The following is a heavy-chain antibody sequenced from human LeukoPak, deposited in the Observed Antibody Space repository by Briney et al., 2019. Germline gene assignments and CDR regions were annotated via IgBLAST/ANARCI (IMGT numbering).Heavy chain of an antibody. D-gene: IGHD3-22*01. CDR2: ISGSGGST. Sequence: GGSLRLSCAASGFTFSSYAMSWVRQAPGKGLEWVSAISGSGGSTYYADSVKGRFTISRDNSKNTLYLQMNSLRAEDTAVYYCANLYDSSGYYWGPPFDYWGQGTLVTVSS. CDR3: ANLYDSSGYYWGPPFDY. V-gene: IGHV3-23*01. J-gene: IGHJ4*02. CDR1: GFTFSSYA.